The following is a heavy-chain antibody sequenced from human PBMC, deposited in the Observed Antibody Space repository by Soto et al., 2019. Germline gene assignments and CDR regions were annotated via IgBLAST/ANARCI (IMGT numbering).Heavy chain of an antibody. D-gene: IGHD6-13*01. CDR3: APHWQHQFDY. V-gene: IGHV4-39*01. Sequence: QLQLQESGPGLVKPSETLSLTCTVSGGSISTSCYYWAWIRQPPGQGLEWIGTIFYNGDTYYSPSLKRRVTISVDTSKNQFSLKLSSVTAADTAVYYCAPHWQHQFDYWGQGTLVTVSS. CDR1: GGSISTSCYY. CDR2: IFYNGDT. J-gene: IGHJ4*02.